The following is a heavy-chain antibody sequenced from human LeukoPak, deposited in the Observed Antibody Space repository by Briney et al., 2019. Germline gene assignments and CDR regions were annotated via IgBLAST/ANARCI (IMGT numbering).Heavy chain of an antibody. J-gene: IGHJ3*02. V-gene: IGHV4-4*07. CDR2: IYIGGST. CDR1: GGSISSYY. CDR3: ARGPRMVAMNGYAFDI. Sequence: SETLSLACIVSGGSISSYYWNWIRQSAGKGLEWIGRIYIGGSTSYNPSLKSRVTMSVDTSKIQFSLNLTSVTAADTAMYYCARGPRMVAMNGYAFDIWGPGTTVIVSS. D-gene: IGHD2-2*01.